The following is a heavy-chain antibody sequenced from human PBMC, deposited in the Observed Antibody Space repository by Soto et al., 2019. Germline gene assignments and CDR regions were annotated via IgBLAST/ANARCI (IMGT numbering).Heavy chain of an antibody. D-gene: IGHD3-16*01. CDR3: ARGAPGPIPNSYFDF. CDR1: GGSINITTYY. J-gene: IGHJ4*02. V-gene: IGHV4-39*01. CDR2: IYFSGTA. Sequence: PSETLSLTCSVSGGSINITTYYWGWIRQSPGKGLEWLGNIYFSGTAYYTPSLRSRVSMSVDTSKNQFSLQLNSMSAADTGVYYCARGAPGPIPNSYFDFWGLGTLVTVSS.